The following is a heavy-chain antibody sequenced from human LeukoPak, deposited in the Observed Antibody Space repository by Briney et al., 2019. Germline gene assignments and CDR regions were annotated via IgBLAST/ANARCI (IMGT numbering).Heavy chain of an antibody. CDR1: GGPISISNSNW. Sequence: PSETLSLTCAVSGGPISISNSNWWSWVRQPPGKGLEWIGEIYRSGSTNYIPSLKSRVTISVDKSKNQFSLRLSSVTAADTAVYYCASKWLGLNYWGQGTLVTVSS. V-gene: IGHV4-4*02. J-gene: IGHJ4*02. CDR3: ASKWLGLNY. CDR2: IYRSGST. D-gene: IGHD6-19*01.